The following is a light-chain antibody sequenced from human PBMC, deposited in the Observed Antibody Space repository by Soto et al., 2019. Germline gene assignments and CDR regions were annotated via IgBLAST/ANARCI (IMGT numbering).Light chain of an antibody. V-gene: IGKV1-5*03. CDR2: KAS. CDR3: QHYNSYSEA. J-gene: IGKJ1*01. CDR1: QTISSW. Sequence: DIQMTQSPSTLSVSVGDRVTITCRASQTISSWLAWYQQKPGKAPKLLIYKASTINSGVPSRFSGSGSGTEFTLTISSLQSDDFATYYCQHYNSYSEAFGQGTKVDIK.